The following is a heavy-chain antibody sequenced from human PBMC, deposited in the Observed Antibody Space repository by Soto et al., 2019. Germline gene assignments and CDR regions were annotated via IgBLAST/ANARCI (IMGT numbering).Heavy chain of an antibody. CDR2: IKSKTDGGTT. CDR1: GFTFSNAW. J-gene: IGHJ4*02. CDR3: ATKRTGITTIGPGY. D-gene: IGHD1-20*01. V-gene: IGHV3-15*02. Sequence: EVPLVESGGALVKPGGSLRLSCAASGFTFSNAWMSWVRQAPGKGLEWVGRIKSKTDGGTTDYAAAVDGRFTISREDSKITVNLQMANLKSEDTAVYYCATKRTGITTIGPGYWCQGTLVTVSS.